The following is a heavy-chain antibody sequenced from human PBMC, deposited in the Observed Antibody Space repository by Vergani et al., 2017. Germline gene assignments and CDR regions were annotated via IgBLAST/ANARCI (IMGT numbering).Heavy chain of an antibody. Sequence: QVQLQESGPGLVKPSETLPLTCTVSGGSISSYYWSSIRQPPGKGLEWIGYIYYSGSTNYNPSLKSRVTISVDTSKNQFSLKLSSVTAADTAVYYCARNXYCGGDCYSDAFDIWGQGTMVTVSS. CDR2: IYYSGST. CDR1: GGSISSYY. D-gene: IGHD2-21*02. V-gene: IGHV4-59*01. CDR3: ARNXYCGGDCYSDAFDI. J-gene: IGHJ3*02.